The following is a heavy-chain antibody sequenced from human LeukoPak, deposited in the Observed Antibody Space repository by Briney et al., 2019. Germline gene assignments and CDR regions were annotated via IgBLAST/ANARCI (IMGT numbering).Heavy chain of an antibody. V-gene: IGHV4-30-4*08. CDR1: GGSISSGDYY. CDR3: ARDTVDTAMVQH. J-gene: IGHJ1*01. Sequence: SQTLSLTCTVSGGSISSGDYYWSWIRQPPGKGLEWIGYIYHSGSTYYNPSLKSRVSISLDTSKNQFSLKLSSVTAADTAVYYCARDTVDTAMVQHWGQGTLVTVSS. CDR2: IYHSGST. D-gene: IGHD5-18*01.